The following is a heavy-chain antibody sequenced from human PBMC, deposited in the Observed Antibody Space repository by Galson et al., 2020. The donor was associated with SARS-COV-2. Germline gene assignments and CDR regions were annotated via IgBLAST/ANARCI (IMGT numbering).Heavy chain of an antibody. CDR3: AKGAGHGSGSYIDY. CDR2: MNGGGSGT. CDR1: GFTFSSYA. D-gene: IGHD3-10*01. V-gene: IGHV3-23*01. Sequence: GGSLRLSCTASGFTFSSYAMTWVRQAPGKELEWVSSMNGGGSGTYYADSVKGRFTISRDNSKNTLYLQMNNLRADDTAVYYCAKGAGHGSGSYIDYWGQGTLVTVSS. J-gene: IGHJ4*02.